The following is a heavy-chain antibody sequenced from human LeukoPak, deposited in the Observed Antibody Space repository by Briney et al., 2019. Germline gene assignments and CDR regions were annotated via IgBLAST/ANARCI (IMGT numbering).Heavy chain of an antibody. D-gene: IGHD3-22*01. J-gene: IGHJ5*02. CDR3: AKDRAWWLLLLS. Sequence: PGGSLRLSCAASGFTFSSYAMSWVRQAPGKGLEWVSAISGSGGSTYHADSVKGRFTISRDNSKNTLYLQMNSLRAEDTAVYYRAKDRAWWLLLLSWGQGTLVTVSS. V-gene: IGHV3-23*01. CDR2: ISGSGGST. CDR1: GFTFSSYA.